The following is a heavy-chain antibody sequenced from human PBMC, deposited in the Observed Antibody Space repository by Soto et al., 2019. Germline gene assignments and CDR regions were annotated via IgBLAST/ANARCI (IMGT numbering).Heavy chain of an antibody. CDR1: GYTFTGYY. CDR3: ARTSITIFGVAKGYAFDI. CDR2: INPNSGGT. V-gene: IGHV1-2*04. D-gene: IGHD3-3*01. Sequence: QVQLVQSGAEVKKPGASVKVSCKASGYTFTGYYMHWVRQAPGQGLEWMGWINPNSGGTNYAQKFQGWVTMTRDTSSSTAYMELSRLRSDDTAVYYCARTSITIFGVAKGYAFDIWGQGTMVTVSS. J-gene: IGHJ3*02.